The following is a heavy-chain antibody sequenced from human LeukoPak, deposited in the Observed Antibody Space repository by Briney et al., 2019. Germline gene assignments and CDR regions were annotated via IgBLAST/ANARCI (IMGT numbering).Heavy chain of an antibody. J-gene: IGHJ6*02. CDR1: GFTFSSYW. CDR2: IKQDGSEK. D-gene: IGHD5-12*01. CDR3: AREDSGKPPYYYYGMDV. Sequence: PGGSRRLSCAASGFTFSSYWMSWVRQAPRKGREWVANIKQDGSEKYYVDSVKGRFTISRDNAKNSLYLQMNSLRAEDTAVYYCAREDSGKPPYYYYGMDVWGQGTTVTVSS. V-gene: IGHV3-7*01.